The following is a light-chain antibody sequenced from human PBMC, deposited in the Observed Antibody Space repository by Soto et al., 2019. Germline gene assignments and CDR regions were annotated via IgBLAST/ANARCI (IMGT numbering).Light chain of an antibody. CDR3: SSYTCSGYV. Sequence: QSALTQPASVSGSPGQSITISCTGTSSDVGGYNYVSWYQQHPGKAPKLMIYEVSNRPSGVSNRFSGSKSGNTASLTISGVQAEDEADYYCSSYTCSGYVFGTGTKVTVL. CDR2: EVS. V-gene: IGLV2-14*01. CDR1: SSDVGGYNY. J-gene: IGLJ1*01.